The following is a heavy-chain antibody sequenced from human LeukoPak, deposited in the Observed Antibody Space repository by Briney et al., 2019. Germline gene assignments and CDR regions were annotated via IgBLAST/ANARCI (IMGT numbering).Heavy chain of an antibody. D-gene: IGHD3-22*01. CDR2: IYTSGTT. CDR1: GGSISSYY. V-gene: IGHV4-4*07. Sequence: SETLSLTCTVSGGSISSYYWSWIRQPAGKGLEWIGRIYTSGTTNYNPSLKSRVTMSVDTSKNQFSLKLSSVTAADTAVYYCARDTYYYDSSGYVPLDYWGQGTLVTVSS. J-gene: IGHJ4*02. CDR3: ARDTYYYDSSGYVPLDY.